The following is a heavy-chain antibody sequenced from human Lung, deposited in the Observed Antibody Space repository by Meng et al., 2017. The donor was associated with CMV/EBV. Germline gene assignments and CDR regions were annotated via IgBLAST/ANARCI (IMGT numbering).Heavy chain of an antibody. Sequence: GGSXRLXCAASGFTFSNSAMHWVRQAPGKGLEWVALISFDGLNKHYPASVKGRFSISRDNSGNTLYLQMNSLRAEDTAVYYCAKPDFYSGTGYYPYWGQGTLVTVSS. J-gene: IGHJ4*02. CDR1: GFTFSNSA. CDR3: AKPDFYSGTGYYPY. D-gene: IGHD3-22*01. V-gene: IGHV3-30*04. CDR2: ISFDGLNK.